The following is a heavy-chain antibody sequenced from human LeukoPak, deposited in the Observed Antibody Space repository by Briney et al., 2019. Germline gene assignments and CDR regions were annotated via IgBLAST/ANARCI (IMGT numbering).Heavy chain of an antibody. CDR2: IYSGGST. Sequence: GSLRLSCAASGFTVSSNYMSWVRQAPGKGLEWVSVIYSGGSTYYADSVKGRFTISRDNSKNTLYLQMNSLRAEDTAVYYCASQIVAAAGTGAFDIWGQGTMVTVSS. CDR3: ASQIVAAAGTGAFDI. CDR1: GFTVSSNY. J-gene: IGHJ3*02. D-gene: IGHD6-13*01. V-gene: IGHV3-53*01.